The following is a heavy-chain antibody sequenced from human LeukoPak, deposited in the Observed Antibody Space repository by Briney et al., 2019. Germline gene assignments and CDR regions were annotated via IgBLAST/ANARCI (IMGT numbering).Heavy chain of an antibody. CDR1: GFTFSSYW. J-gene: IGHJ4*02. D-gene: IGHD2-15*01. V-gene: IGHV3-74*01. CDR3: ANQDSTEYSYYFDF. Sequence: PGGSLRLSCAASGFTFSSYWIHWVRQAPGKGLLWVSRINPDGLSTSHADPVKGRLTISRDNSKNTLYLQMNSLRAEDTAVYYCANQDSTEYSYYFDFWGQGTLVTVSS. CDR2: INPDGLST.